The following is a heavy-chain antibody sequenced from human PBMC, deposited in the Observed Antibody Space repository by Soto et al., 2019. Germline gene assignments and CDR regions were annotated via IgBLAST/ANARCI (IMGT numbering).Heavy chain of an antibody. V-gene: IGHV3-30-3*01. D-gene: IGHD3-10*01. CDR1: GFSFSTYA. CDR3: AKDITRDYFDY. J-gene: IGHJ4*02. Sequence: GGSLRLSCAASGFSFSTYAMHWVRQTPGKGLEWVAVISYDGDHKYYTDSVKGRFTISRDNSKNTLYLLMNSLRSEDTAIYYCAKDITRDYFDYWGQGTLVTVSS. CDR2: ISYDGDHK.